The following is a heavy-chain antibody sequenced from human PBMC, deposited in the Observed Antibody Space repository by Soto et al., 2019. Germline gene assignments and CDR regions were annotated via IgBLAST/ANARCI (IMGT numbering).Heavy chain of an antibody. J-gene: IGHJ6*02. Sequence: SETLSLTCAVSGGSISSCGYSWSWIRQPPGKGLEWIGYMYHSGSTYYNPSLKSRVTISIDRSKNQFSLKLSSVTAADTAVYYCARQNPAQGYYYGMDVWGQGTTVTVSS. CDR2: MYHSGST. CDR3: ARQNPAQGYYYGMDV. CDR1: GGSISSCGYS. V-gene: IGHV4-30-2*01.